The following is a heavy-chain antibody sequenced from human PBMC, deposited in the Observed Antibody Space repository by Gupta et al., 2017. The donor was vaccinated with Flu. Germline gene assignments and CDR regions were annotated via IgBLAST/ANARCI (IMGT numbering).Heavy chain of an antibody. CDR1: GFSLSTRGVG. V-gene: IGHV2-5*02. CDR3: TNSFQLPPRFDY. Sequence: QTTLKESGPTLVKPTQTLTLTCTFSGFSLSTRGVGVGWIRQPPGKALEWLALIYWDGDRRYSPSLKSRLTITKDTSKSHVVLTMTNMEPVDTATYYCTNSFQLPPRFDYWGQGTLVTVSS. CDR2: IYWDGDR. D-gene: IGHD2-2*01. J-gene: IGHJ4*02.